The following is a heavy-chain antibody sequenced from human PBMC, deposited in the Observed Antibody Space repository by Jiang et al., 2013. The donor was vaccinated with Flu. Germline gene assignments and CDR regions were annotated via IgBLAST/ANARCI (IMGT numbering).Heavy chain of an antibody. J-gene: IGHJ5*02. Sequence: GAEVKKPGSSVKVSCKASGGTFSSYTISWVRQAPGQGLEWMGRIIPILGIANYAQKFQGRVTITADKSTSTAYMELSSLRSEDTAVYYCAREGEGIAVAGSPNWFDPWGQGTLVTVSS. V-gene: IGHV1-69*04. D-gene: IGHD6-19*01. CDR3: AREGEGIAVAGSPNWFDP. CDR1: GGTFSSYT. CDR2: IIPILGIA.